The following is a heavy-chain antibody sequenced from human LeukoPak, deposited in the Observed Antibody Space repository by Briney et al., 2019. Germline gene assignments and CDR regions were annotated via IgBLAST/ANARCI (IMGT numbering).Heavy chain of an antibody. V-gene: IGHV3-48*04. CDR1: GFTFSSYS. J-gene: IGHJ4*02. CDR3: ARDSSLLWFGELTHFDY. D-gene: IGHD3-10*01. CDR2: ISSSSTI. Sequence: GGSLRLTCAASGFTFSSYSMNWVRQAPGKGLERVSYISSSSTIYYADPVKGRFTISRDNAKTSLYLQTNSLRAEDTAVYYCARDSSLLWFGELTHFDYWGQGTLVTVSS.